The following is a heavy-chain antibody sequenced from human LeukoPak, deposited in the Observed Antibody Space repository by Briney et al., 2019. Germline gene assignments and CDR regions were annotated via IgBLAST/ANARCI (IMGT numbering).Heavy chain of an antibody. J-gene: IGHJ6*02. D-gene: IGHD3-10*01. CDR2: IYPGDSDT. CDR3: ARAAITMVRGVPYYYYGMDV. V-gene: IGHV5-51*01. Sequence: GESLKISCKGSGYSFTSYWIAWVGQMPGKGLEWMGIIYPGDSDTRYSPSFQGQVTISADKSSSTAYLQWRSLKASDTAMYYCARAAITMVRGVPYYYYGMDVWGQGARVTVSS. CDR1: GYSFTSYW.